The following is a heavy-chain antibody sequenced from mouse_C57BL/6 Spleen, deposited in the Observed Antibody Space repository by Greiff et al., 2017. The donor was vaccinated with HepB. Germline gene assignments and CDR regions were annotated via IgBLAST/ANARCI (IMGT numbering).Heavy chain of an antibody. V-gene: IGHV1-54*01. D-gene: IGHD2-10*02. CDR3: ARWYGNYYAMDY. CDR2: INPGSGGT. Sequence: VMLVESGAELVRPGTSVKVSCKASGYAFTNYLIEWVKQRPGQGLEWIGVINPGSGGTNYNEKFKGKATLTADKSSSTAYMQLSSLTSEDSAVYFCARWYGNYYAMDYWGQGTSVTVSS. J-gene: IGHJ4*01. CDR1: GYAFTNYL.